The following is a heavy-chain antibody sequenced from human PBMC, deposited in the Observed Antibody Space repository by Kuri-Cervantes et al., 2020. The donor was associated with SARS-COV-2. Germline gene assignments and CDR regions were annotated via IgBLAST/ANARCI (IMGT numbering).Heavy chain of an antibody. Sequence: SETLSLTCAVYGGSFSGYYWSWIRQPPGKGLEWIGYIYYSGSTNYNPSLKSRVTISVDTSKNQFSLKLSSVTAADTAVYYCARGRLIVVVPADLGMDVWGQGTTVTVSS. CDR3: ARGRLIVVVPADLGMDV. CDR2: IYYSGST. V-gene: IGHV4-59*01. CDR1: GGSFSGYY. J-gene: IGHJ6*02. D-gene: IGHD2-2*01.